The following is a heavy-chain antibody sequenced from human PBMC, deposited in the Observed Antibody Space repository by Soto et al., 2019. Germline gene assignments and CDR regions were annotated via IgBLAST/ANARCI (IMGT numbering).Heavy chain of an antibody. Sequence: SETLSLTCTVSGGSISSYYWSWIRQPPGKGLEWIGYIYYSGSTNYNPSLKGRVTISVDTSKNQFSLKLSSVTAADTAVYYCARVPVAGPGWFDPWGQGTLVTVSS. D-gene: IGHD6-19*01. CDR3: ARVPVAGPGWFDP. V-gene: IGHV4-59*01. CDR2: IYYSGST. J-gene: IGHJ5*02. CDR1: GGSISSYY.